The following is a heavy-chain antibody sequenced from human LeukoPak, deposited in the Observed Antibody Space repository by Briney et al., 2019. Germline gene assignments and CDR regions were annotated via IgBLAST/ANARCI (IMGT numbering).Heavy chain of an antibody. CDR3: ARDGRKTYYYDSSGYKAGMDV. D-gene: IGHD3-22*01. CDR1: GFTFSSYS. J-gene: IGHJ6*02. Sequence: GSLRLSCAASGFTFSSYSMNWVRQAPGKGLEWVSYISSSSSTIYYADSVKGRFTISRDNAKNSLYLQMNSLRAEDTAVYYCARDGRKTYYYDSSGYKAGMDVWGQGTTVTVSS. V-gene: IGHV3-48*04. CDR2: ISSSSSTI.